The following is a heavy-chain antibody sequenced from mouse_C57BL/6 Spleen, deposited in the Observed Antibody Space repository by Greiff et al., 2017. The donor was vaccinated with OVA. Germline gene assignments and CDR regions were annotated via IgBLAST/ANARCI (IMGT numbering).Heavy chain of an antibody. CDR3: ARTWQEGYYFDY. CDR2: ISSGSSTI. CDR1: GFTFSDYG. Sequence: EVKLVESGGGLVKPGGSLKLSCAASGFTFSDYGMHWVRQAPEKGLEWVAYISSGSSTIYYADTVKGRFTISRDNAKNTLFLQMTSLRSEDTAVYYCARTWQEGYYFDYWGQGTTLTVSS. J-gene: IGHJ2*01. V-gene: IGHV5-17*01.